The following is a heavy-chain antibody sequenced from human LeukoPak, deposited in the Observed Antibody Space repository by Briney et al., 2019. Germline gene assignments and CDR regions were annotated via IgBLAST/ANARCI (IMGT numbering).Heavy chain of an antibody. D-gene: IGHD2-2*02. CDR2: ISSSSSYI. Sequence: GGSLRLSCAASGFMFNGYSMNWVRQAPGKGLEWVSSISSSSSYIYYADSVKGRFTISRDNAKNSLYLQMNSLRAEDTAVYYCARDYCSSTSCYKAFDYWGQGTLVTVSS. V-gene: IGHV3-21*01. CDR1: GFMFNGYS. CDR3: ARDYCSSTSCYKAFDY. J-gene: IGHJ4*02.